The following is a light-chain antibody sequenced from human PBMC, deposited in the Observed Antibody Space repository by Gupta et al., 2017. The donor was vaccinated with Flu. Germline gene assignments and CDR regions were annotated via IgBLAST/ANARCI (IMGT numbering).Light chain of an antibody. V-gene: IGLV3-9*01. Sequence: TSGGVNSGTRNVHWYQQKPGQATVLVISRNNNRPSGIPGLFSGSNSGNTATLTISRAQAGEEADYYCQVWDSSTWVFGGGTKLTVL. J-gene: IGLJ3*02. CDR2: RNN. CDR1: NSGTRN. CDR3: QVWDSSTWV.